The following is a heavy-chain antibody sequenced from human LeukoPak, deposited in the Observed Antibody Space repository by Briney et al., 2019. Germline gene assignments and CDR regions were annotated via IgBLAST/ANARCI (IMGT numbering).Heavy chain of an antibody. CDR2: ISAYNGDT. J-gene: IGHJ4*02. Sequence: ASVQVSCKTSGYIFAHNGISWVRQAPGQGPEWMGWISAYNGDTNYAQNFQGRVTMTRDTSTSTVYMELRSLRSDDTAVYYCARVYGDYVDDYWGQGTLVTVSS. D-gene: IGHD4-17*01. V-gene: IGHV1-18*01. CDR1: GYIFAHNG. CDR3: ARVYGDYVDDY.